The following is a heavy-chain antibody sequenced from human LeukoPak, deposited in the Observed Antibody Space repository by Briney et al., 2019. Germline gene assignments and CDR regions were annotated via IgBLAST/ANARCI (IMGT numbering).Heavy chain of an antibody. V-gene: IGHV3-23*01. J-gene: IGHJ3*02. CDR2: ISGSGGSK. CDR3: AKDAKPYYYDSSGYYYAGAFDI. D-gene: IGHD3-22*01. Sequence: PGGSLRLSCAASGFTFSSYAMSWVRQAPGKGLEWVSAISGSGGSKYYADSVKGRFTFSRDNSKNTLHLQMNSLRAEDTAVYYCAKDAKPYYYDSSGYYYAGAFDIWGQGTMVTV. CDR1: GFTFSSYA.